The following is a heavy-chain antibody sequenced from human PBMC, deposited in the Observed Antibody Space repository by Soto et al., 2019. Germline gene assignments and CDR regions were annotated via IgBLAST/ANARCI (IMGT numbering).Heavy chain of an antibody. CDR1: GGSISSSSYY. Sequence: SETLSLTCTVSGGSISSSSYYWGWIRQPPGKGLEWIGSIYYSGNTYYNPSLKSRVTISVDTSKNQFSLKLSSVTAADTAVYYCASLEGFYYYYMDVWGKGTTVTVSS. V-gene: IGHV4-39*01. J-gene: IGHJ6*03. CDR2: IYYSGNT. CDR3: ASLEGFYYYYMDV.